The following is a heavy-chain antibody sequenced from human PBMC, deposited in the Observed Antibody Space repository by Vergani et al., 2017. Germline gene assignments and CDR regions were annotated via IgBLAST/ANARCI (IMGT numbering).Heavy chain of an antibody. Sequence: EVQLVESGGGLVPPGRSLRLSCAASGFSFGDCAMTWVRQAPGKGLEWVAFISSRSSDIYYADSVKGRFTISRDNAKNSLYLHMNSLRAEDTAVYYCARDGLGITVAGSLDYWGQGTLVTVSS. CDR1: GFSFGDCA. D-gene: IGHD6-19*01. CDR2: ISSRSSDI. CDR3: ARDGLGITVAGSLDY. J-gene: IGHJ4*02. V-gene: IGHV3-21*02.